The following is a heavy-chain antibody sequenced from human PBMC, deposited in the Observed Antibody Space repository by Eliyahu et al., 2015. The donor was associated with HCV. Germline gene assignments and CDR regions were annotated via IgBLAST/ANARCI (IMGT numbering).Heavy chain of an antibody. Sequence: QVQLQQWGAGLLKPSETLSLTCAVYGGSFSGYYWSWIRQPPGKGLEWIGEINHSGSTNYNPSLKSRVTISVDTSKNQFSLKLSSVTAADTAVYYCAKKISRDISSSGERRRIAARLINWFDPWGQGTLVTVSS. CDR2: INHSGST. V-gene: IGHV4-34*01. CDR3: AKKISRDISSSGERRRIAARLINWFDP. D-gene: IGHD6-6*01. J-gene: IGHJ5*02. CDR1: GGSFSGYY.